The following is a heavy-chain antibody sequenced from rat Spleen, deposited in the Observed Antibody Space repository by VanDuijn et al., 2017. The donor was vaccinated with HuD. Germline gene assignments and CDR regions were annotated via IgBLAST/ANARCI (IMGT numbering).Heavy chain of an antibody. CDR1: GFSLTGNN. D-gene: IGHD1-11*01. J-gene: IGHJ2*01. Sequence: QVQLKESGPGLVQPSQTLSLTCTVSGFSLTGNNVYWIRQAPGKGLEWIAAISSGGSTYFNSVLKSRLSISRDTSKSQVFLKMNSVQTEDTAMYFCARLAGGEGFDWGQGVMVTVSS. V-gene: IGHV2-6*01. CDR3: ARLAGGEGFD. CDR2: ISSGGST.